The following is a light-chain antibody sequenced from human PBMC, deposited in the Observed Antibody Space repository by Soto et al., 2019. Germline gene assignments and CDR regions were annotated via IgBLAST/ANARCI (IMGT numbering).Light chain of an antibody. J-gene: IGLJ3*02. CDR1: SSDVGAYNY. Sequence: QSVLTQPASVSGSPGQSITISCTGTSSDVGAYNYVSWYQQNPGKAPKLMIYGVSNRPSGVSNRFSGSKSGNTASLTISGLQAEDEADYYCNSFTSSNTWVFGGGTKVTVL. CDR2: GVS. CDR3: NSFTSSNTWV. V-gene: IGLV2-14*01.